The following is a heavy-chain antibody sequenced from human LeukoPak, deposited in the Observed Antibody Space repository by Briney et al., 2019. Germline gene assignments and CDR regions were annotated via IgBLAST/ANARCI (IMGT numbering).Heavy chain of an antibody. CDR3: AKSAVAAPFDY. CDR1: GFTFSSYG. J-gene: IGHJ4*02. V-gene: IGHV3-30*18. D-gene: IGHD6-19*01. Sequence: GRSLRLSCAASGFTFSSYGMHWVRQAPGKGLEWVAVISYDGSNKYYADSVKGRFTISRDNSKNTLYLQMNSPRADDTAVYYCAKSAVAAPFDYWGQGTLVTVSS. CDR2: ISYDGSNK.